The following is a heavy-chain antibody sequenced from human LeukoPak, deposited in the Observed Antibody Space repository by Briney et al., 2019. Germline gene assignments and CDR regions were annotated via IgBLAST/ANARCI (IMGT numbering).Heavy chain of an antibody. CDR2: ISSSSSYI. CDR1: GFTFSSYS. CDR3: ASSMAAIFGARDAQPRPYYYYYYMDV. D-gene: IGHD3-3*01. J-gene: IGHJ6*03. V-gene: IGHV3-21*01. Sequence: GGSLRLSCAASGFTFSSYSMNWVRQAPGKGLEWVSSISSSSSYIYYADSVKGRFTISRDNAKNSLYLQMNSLRAEDTAVYYCASSMAAIFGARDAQPRPYYYYYYMDVWGKGTTVTVSS.